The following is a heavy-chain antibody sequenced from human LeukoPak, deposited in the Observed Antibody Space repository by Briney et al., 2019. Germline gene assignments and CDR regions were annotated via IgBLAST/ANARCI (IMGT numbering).Heavy chain of an antibody. J-gene: IGHJ3*02. V-gene: IGHV3-30-3*01. CDR1: GFTFSSYA. Sequence: GRSLRLSCAASGFTFSSYAMRWVRQAPGKGLEWVAVISYDGSNKYYADSVKGRFTISRDNSKNTLYLQMNSLRAEDTAVYYCAREFPLNYYDSRALGAFDIRGQGTMVTVSS. D-gene: IGHD3-22*01. CDR2: ISYDGSNK. CDR3: AREFPLNYYDSRALGAFDI.